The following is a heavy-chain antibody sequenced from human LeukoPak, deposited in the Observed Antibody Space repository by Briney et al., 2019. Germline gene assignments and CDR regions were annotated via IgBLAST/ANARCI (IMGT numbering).Heavy chain of an antibody. J-gene: IGHJ4*02. CDR3: AKDLPAPDKLRLERLSH. CDR1: GFTFSSYW. CDR2: IKQDGTEK. V-gene: IGHV3-7*03. Sequence: PGGSLRLSCAASGFTFSSYWMSWVRQAPGKWLEWVANIKQDGTEKFYVDSVKGRFTISRDNSKNTLYLQMNSLRAEDTAVYYCAKDLPAPDKLRLERLSHWGQGTLVTVSS. D-gene: IGHD3-3*01.